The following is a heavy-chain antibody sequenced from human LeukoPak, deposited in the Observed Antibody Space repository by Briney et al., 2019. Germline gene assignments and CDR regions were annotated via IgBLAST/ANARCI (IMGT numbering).Heavy chain of an antibody. CDR2: INAYNGNT. Sequence: ASVKVSCKASGYTFTSYGISWVRQAPGQGLEWMGWINAYNGNTNYAQKLQGRVTMTTDTSTSTAYMELRSLRSDDTAVYYCAREGLYCSGGSCYSAYYFDYWGQGTLVTVSS. CDR3: AREGLYCSGGSCYSAYYFDY. D-gene: IGHD2-15*01. J-gene: IGHJ4*02. CDR1: GYTFTSYG. V-gene: IGHV1-18*01.